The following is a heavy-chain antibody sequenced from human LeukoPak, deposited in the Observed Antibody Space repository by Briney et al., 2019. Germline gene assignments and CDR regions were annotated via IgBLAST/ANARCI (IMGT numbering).Heavy chain of an antibody. CDR2: IYYSGST. J-gene: IGHJ4*02. V-gene: IGHV4-39*01. D-gene: IGHD3-22*01. Sequence: SETLSLTCTVSSGSISSSSYYWGWIRQPPGKGLEWIGSIYYSGSTYYNPSLKSRVTISVDTSKNQFSLKLSSVTAADTAVYYCARLGGYYYDSSDYYFDYWGQGTLVTVSS. CDR3: ARLGGYYYDSSDYYFDY. CDR1: SGSISSSSYY.